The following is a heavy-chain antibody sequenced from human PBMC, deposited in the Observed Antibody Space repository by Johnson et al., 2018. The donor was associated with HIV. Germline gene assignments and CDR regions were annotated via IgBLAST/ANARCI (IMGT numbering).Heavy chain of an antibody. D-gene: IGHD2/OR15-2a*01. CDR2: IRYVGRNK. Sequence: QVQLVEFGGGVVQPGGSLRLSCAASGFTFSAYGMHWVRQAPGKGLGGVAFIRYVGRNKNYAESVKGGFTISGDNSKNTLYLQMNSLRDEETAVYYCATEKTKRVVIGPHDAFDTWGQGTTVTVSS. CDR3: ATEKTKRVVIGPHDAFDT. J-gene: IGHJ3*02. V-gene: IGHV3-30*02. CDR1: GFTFSAYG.